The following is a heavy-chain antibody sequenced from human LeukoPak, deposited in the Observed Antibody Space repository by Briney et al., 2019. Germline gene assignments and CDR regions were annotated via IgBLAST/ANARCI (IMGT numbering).Heavy chain of an antibody. Sequence: SETLSLTCTVSGDSISSYYWSWIRQPPGKGLEWIGYIYYSGSTNYNPSLKSRVTISVDTSKNQFSLKLSSVTAADTAVYYCARGTGTTGWFDPWGQGTLVTVSS. CDR2: IYYSGST. CDR3: ARGTGTTGWFDP. V-gene: IGHV4-59*12. D-gene: IGHD1-7*01. J-gene: IGHJ5*02. CDR1: GDSISSYY.